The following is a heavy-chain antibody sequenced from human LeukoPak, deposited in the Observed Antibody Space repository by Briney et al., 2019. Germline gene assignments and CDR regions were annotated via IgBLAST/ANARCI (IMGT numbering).Heavy chain of an antibody. D-gene: IGHD2-2*01. CDR2: IYYSGST. CDR1: GGSISSGGYY. V-gene: IGHV4-31*03. J-gene: IGHJ4*02. CDR3: ARVRLGRVVPAAIVDY. Sequence: SQTLSLTCTVSGGSISSGGYYWSWIRQHPGKGLEWIGYIYYSGSTYYNPSLKSRVTISADTSKNQFSLKLSSVTAADTAVYYCARVRLGRVVPAAIVDYWGQGTLVTVSS.